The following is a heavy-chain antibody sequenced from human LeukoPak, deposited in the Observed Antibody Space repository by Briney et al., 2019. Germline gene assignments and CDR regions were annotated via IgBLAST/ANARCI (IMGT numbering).Heavy chain of an antibody. CDR3: ARVIDYYYYGMDV. CDR2: IYYSGST. V-gene: IGHV4-59*01. J-gene: IGHJ6*02. Sequence: SETLSLTCTVSGGSISSYYWSWIRQPPGKGLEWIGYIYYSGSTNYNPSLKSRVTISVDTSKNQSSLKLSSVTAADTAVYYCARVIDYYYYGMDVWGQGTTVTVSS. CDR1: GGSISSYY.